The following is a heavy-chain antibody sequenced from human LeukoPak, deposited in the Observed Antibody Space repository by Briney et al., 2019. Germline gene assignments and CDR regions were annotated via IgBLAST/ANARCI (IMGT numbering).Heavy chain of an antibody. Sequence: GGSLRLSCAASGFTFSSYAMHWVRQAPGKGLEWVAFIHYDGGNNYYADSVKGRFAISRDNSKNTLYLQMNSLRADDTAVYYCARDREGSSSWDYWGQGTLVTVSS. D-gene: IGHD6-13*01. V-gene: IGHV3-30*02. CDR2: IHYDGGNN. CDR3: ARDREGSSSWDY. J-gene: IGHJ4*02. CDR1: GFTFSSYA.